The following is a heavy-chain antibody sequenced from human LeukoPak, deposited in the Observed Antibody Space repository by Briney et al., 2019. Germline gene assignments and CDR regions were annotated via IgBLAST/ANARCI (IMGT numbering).Heavy chain of an antibody. CDR1: GFMFDDYT. Sequence: GGSLRLSCAASGFMFDDYTMHWVRQAPGKGLEWVSLINWDGGNTYYAGSVKGRFTISRDNSKNSLYLQMNSLRTEDTALYYCAKGDVDSPMNFYHWGQGTLVTVSS. J-gene: IGHJ4*02. D-gene: IGHD5-18*01. CDR3: AKGDVDSPMNFYH. V-gene: IGHV3-43*01. CDR2: INWDGGNT.